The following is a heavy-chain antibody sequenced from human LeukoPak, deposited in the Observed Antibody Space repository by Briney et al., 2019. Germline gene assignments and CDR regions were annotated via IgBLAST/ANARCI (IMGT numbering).Heavy chain of an antibody. J-gene: IGHJ5*02. V-gene: IGHV4-59*01. Sequence: SETLSLTCTVSGGSISSYYWSWIWQPPGKGLEWIGYIYYSGSTNYNPSLKSRVTISVDTSKNQFSLKLSSVTAADTAVYYCARYAVAGRRYNWFDPWGQGTLVTVSS. CDR3: ARYAVAGRRYNWFDP. CDR2: IYYSGST. D-gene: IGHD1-14*01. CDR1: GGSISSYY.